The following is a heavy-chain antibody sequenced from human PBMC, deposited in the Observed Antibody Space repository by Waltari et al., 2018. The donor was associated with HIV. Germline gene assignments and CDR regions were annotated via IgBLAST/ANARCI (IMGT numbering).Heavy chain of an antibody. Sequence: QVQLVESGGDVVQPGRSLRLSCAASGFTFSSYAMYWVRQAPGKGLEWVAVMSYDGSNKYHADSVKGRFTSSRDNSKNTLFLQMNSLRVEDTAVYYCARDRLAPRSGYDSFDNWGQGTLVTVSS. J-gene: IGHJ5*02. CDR1: GFTFSSYA. D-gene: IGHD5-12*01. CDR3: ARDRLAPRSGYDSFDN. CDR2: MSYDGSNK. V-gene: IGHV3-30-3*01.